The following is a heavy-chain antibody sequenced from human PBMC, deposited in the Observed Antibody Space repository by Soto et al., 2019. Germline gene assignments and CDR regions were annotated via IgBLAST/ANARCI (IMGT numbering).Heavy chain of an antibody. V-gene: IGHV1-18*04. CDR3: ARRGYSSSWYDYYYYGMDV. CDR1: GCTFTSYG. D-gene: IGHD6-13*01. Sequence: ASVKVSCKASGCTFTSYGISWVRQAPGQGLEWMGWISAYNGNTNYAQKLQGRVTMTTDTSTSTAYMELRSLRSDDTAVYYCARRGYSSSWYDYYYYGMDVWGQGTTVTVSS. J-gene: IGHJ6*02. CDR2: ISAYNGNT.